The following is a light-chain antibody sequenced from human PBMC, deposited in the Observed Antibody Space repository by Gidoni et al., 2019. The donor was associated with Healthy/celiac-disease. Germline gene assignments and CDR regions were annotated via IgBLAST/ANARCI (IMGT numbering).Light chain of an antibody. V-gene: IGKV3-20*01. CDR3: QQYGSSPRT. CDR1: QSVSSSY. Sequence: EIVLTQSPGTLSLSPGERATLSCRASQSVSSSYLAWYQQKPGQAPRLLIYGASSRATGIPDRFSGSGSGTGFTLTISRLEPEDFAVYYCQQYGSSPRTFGQGTKVEFK. J-gene: IGKJ1*01. CDR2: GAS.